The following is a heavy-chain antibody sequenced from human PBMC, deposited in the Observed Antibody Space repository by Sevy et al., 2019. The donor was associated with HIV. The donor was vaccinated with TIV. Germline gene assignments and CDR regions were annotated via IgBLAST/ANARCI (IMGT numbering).Heavy chain of an antibody. CDR3: ARPMEKATYDTFDI. CDR2: VYYSGGT. V-gene: IGHV4-39*01. D-gene: IGHD1-26*01. CDR1: GGSIRRSTYY. Sequence: SETLSLTYIVSGGSIRRSTYYWGWIRQPPGKGLEWIGGVYYSGGTYYNPSLKSRVTISVDTSKNHFSLKLSSVTAADTALYYCARPMEKATYDTFDIWGQGTMVTVSS. J-gene: IGHJ3*02.